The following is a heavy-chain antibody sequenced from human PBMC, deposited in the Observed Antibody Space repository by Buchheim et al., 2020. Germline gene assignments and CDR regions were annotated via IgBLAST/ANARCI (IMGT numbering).Heavy chain of an antibody. D-gene: IGHD2-2*01. J-gene: IGHJ6*02. Sequence: EVQLLESGGGLVQPGGSLRLSCAASGLTFSSYAMSWVRQAPGKGLEWVSVIGGSGSSTYYADSVKGRFTISRDNSKNTLYLQMNSLRADDTAVYYCVVVPAAIGYSYYYGLDVWGQGTT. CDR3: VVVPAAIGYSYYYGLDV. CDR1: GLTFSSYA. V-gene: IGHV3-23*01. CDR2: IGGSGSST.